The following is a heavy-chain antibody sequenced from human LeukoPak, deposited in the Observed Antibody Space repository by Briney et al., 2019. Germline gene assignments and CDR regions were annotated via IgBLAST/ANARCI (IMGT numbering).Heavy chain of an antibody. J-gene: IGHJ4*02. Sequence: GGSLRLSCAASGFTFSGSWMHWVRQTQGKGLVWVSRIIGDGSVTSYADSVKGRFTISRDNAKNTVYLQMNSLRDEDTAVYYCARFVMVTAGDYWGQGTLVTVSS. CDR3: ARFVMVTAGDY. D-gene: IGHD2-21*02. CDR1: GFTFSGSW. CDR2: IIGDGSVT. V-gene: IGHV3-74*01.